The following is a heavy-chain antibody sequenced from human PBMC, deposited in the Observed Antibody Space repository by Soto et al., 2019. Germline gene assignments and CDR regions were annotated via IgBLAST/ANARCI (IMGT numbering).Heavy chain of an antibody. J-gene: IGHJ4*02. CDR1: GFTFSSYW. CDR3: ARGGRGSDY. D-gene: IGHD3-10*01. CDR2: INIDGSTT. Sequence: EVQLVESGGGLVQPGGSLRLSCAASGFTFSSYWMHWVRQAPGKGLVWVSHINIDGSTTNYAGSVKGRFTISRDNAKNTMYLQMNSLRDEDTAVYYCARGGRGSDYWGQGTLVTVSS. V-gene: IGHV3-74*01.